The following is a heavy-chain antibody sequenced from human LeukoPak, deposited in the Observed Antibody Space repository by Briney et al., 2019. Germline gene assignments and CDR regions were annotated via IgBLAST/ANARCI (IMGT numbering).Heavy chain of an antibody. CDR1: GYTFISYA. CDR2: INTNTGNP. J-gene: IGHJ4*02. CDR3: ARWRATHYFDY. V-gene: IGHV7-4-1*02. Sequence: GASVKVSCKASGYTFISYALNWVRQAPGQGLEWMGWINTNTGNPTYAQGFTGRFVFSLDTSVSTAYLQISGLKAEDTAVYYCARWRATHYFDYWGQGTLVTVSS. D-gene: IGHD2-15*01.